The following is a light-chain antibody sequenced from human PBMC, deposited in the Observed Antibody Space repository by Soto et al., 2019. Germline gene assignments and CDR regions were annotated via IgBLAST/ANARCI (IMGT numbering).Light chain of an antibody. CDR1: QTVSTNY. J-gene: IGKJ1*01. CDR3: QQYGSSPRT. CDR2: GAS. Sequence: EIVLTQSPATLSLSPLEIATLSFMASQTVSTNYLAWYQQKPGQAPRLLIYGASKRATGIPDRFSGSGSGTDFTLTISRLEPEDFAVYCCQQYGSSPRTFGQGTKVDI. V-gene: IGKV3-20*01.